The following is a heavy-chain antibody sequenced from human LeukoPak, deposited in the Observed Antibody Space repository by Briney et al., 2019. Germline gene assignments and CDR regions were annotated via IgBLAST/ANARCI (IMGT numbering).Heavy chain of an antibody. Sequence: ASVKVSCKASGYTFTSYDINWVRQATGQGLEWMGWMNPNSGNTGYAQKFQGRVTITRNTSISTAYMELSSLRSEDTAIYQCGRGQGQYCSGGSCYANWFDPWGQGTLVTVSS. CDR2: MNPNSGNT. J-gene: IGHJ5*02. V-gene: IGHV1-8*03. CDR3: GRGQGQYCSGGSCYANWFDP. D-gene: IGHD2-15*01. CDR1: GYTFTSYD.